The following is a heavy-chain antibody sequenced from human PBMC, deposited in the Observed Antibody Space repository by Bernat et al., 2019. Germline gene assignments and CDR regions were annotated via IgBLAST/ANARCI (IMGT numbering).Heavy chain of an antibody. Sequence: QVQLVESGGGVVQPGRSLRLSCAASGFTFSSYGMHWVRQAPGKGLEWVAVIWYDGSKKDYADSVKGQVTISRDNSKNMLYLQMNSLRAEDTAVYYCAKSVYSSDNYGMDVWGQGTTVTVSS. CDR1: GFTFSSYG. CDR2: IWYDGSKK. V-gene: IGHV3-33*06. D-gene: IGHD6-19*01. CDR3: AKSVYSSDNYGMDV. J-gene: IGHJ6*02.